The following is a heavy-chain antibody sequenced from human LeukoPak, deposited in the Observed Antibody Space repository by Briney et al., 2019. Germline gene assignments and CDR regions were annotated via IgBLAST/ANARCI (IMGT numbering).Heavy chain of an antibody. V-gene: IGHV1-18*01. J-gene: IGHJ5*02. CDR2: ISAYNGNT. CDR1: GYTFTSYG. Sequence: ASVKVSCKASGYTFTSYGISWVRQAPGQGLEWMGWISAYNGNTNYAQKLQGRVTMTTDTSTSTAYMELRSLRSDDTAVYYCARVRRYCSGGSCYSRLYNWFDHWGQGTLVTVSS. D-gene: IGHD2-15*01. CDR3: ARVRRYCSGGSCYSRLYNWFDH.